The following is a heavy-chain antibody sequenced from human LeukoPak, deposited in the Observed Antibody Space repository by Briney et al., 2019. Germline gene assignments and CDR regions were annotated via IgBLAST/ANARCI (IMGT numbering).Heavy chain of an antibody. J-gene: IGHJ4*02. Sequence: ASVKVSCKASGYIFTDFYIHWVRQAPGQGLEWMGRVNPKSGGANYAQKFQGRVTMTRDTSISTAYMELRRLTSDDTALYYCARVRFGDLAFGFWGQGTLVTVSS. CDR1: GYIFTDFY. V-gene: IGHV1-2*06. CDR2: VNPKSGGA. CDR3: ARVRFGDLAFGF. D-gene: IGHD3-16*01.